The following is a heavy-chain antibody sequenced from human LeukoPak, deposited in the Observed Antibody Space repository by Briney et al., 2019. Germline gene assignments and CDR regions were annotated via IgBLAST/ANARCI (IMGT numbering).Heavy chain of an antibody. CDR3: AKPPFGSGSDYNILSFDY. CDR1: GFTFSSYA. J-gene: IGHJ4*02. Sequence: GGSQRLSCAASGFTFSSYAMTWVRQAPGKGLEWVSAISGSGGSIDYADSVKGRFFISRDNFKNTLYLQMNNLRAEDTAVYYCAKPPFGSGSDYNILSFDYWGQGTLVTVSS. D-gene: IGHD3-10*01. V-gene: IGHV3-23*01. CDR2: ISGSGGSI.